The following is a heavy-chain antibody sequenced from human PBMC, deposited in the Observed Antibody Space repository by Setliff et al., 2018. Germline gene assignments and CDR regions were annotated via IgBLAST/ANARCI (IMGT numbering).Heavy chain of an antibody. J-gene: IGHJ3*02. CDR1: GFTFSNAW. D-gene: IGHD3-16*01. V-gene: IGHV3-15*01. CDR2: IKRKTDGETT. CDR3: TTDPSPTFGGVIGAAFDI. Sequence: GGSLRLSCAASGFTFSNAWMSWVRQAPGKGLEWVGQIKRKTDGETTDYAAPVKGRFTISRDDSKNTLYPQMNSLKTEDTAVYYCTTDPSPTFGGVIGAAFDIWGQGTMVTVSS.